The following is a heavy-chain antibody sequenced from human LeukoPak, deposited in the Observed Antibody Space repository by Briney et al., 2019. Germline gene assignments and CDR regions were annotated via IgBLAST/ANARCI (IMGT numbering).Heavy chain of an antibody. D-gene: IGHD3-10*01. CDR1: GYTLTELS. J-gene: IGHJ5*02. CDR2: FDPEDGET. Sequence: ASVKVSCKVSGYTLTELSMHWVRQAPGKGLEWMGGFDPEDGETIYAQKFQGRVTMTEDTSTDTAYMELSSLRSEDTAVYYCAIGGTMVRGVITTSNWFDPWGQGTLVTVSS. V-gene: IGHV1-24*01. CDR3: AIGGTMVRGVITTSNWFDP.